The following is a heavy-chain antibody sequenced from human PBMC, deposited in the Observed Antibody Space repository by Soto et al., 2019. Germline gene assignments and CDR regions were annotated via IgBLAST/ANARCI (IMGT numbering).Heavy chain of an antibody. V-gene: IGHV3-30*18. CDR3: AKGALDYYYGMSV. J-gene: IGHJ6*02. CDR1: GFTFSSYG. Sequence: QVQLVESGGGVVQPGRSLGLSCAASGFTFSSYGMHWVRQAPGKGLEWVAVIANDGSNKYYGDSVKGRFTTSRDNSKSTLYLQMNSLRAEDTAVYYCAKGALDYYYGMSVWGPGTTVTVSS. CDR2: IANDGSNK.